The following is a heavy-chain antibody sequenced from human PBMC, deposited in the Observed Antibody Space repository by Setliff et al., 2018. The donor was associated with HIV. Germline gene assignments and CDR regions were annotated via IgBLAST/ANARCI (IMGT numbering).Heavy chain of an antibody. CDR3: ARGGGYWFYNYGIDV. Sequence: ASVKVSCKPSGYTFTTYGLSWVRQAPGQGLEWMGWISTYSDETSYSQNLQGRLTMTTDTSTGTAYMELSSLRSDDTAVYYCARGGGYWFYNYGIDVWGQGTTVTVSS. J-gene: IGHJ6*02. D-gene: IGHD2-8*02. CDR2: ISTYSDET. V-gene: IGHV1-18*01. CDR1: GYTFTTYG.